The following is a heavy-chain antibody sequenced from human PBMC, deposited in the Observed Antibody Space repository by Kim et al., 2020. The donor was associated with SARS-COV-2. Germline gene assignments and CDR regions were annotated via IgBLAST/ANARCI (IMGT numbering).Heavy chain of an antibody. J-gene: IGHJ4*01. CDR2: IYYSGST. V-gene: IGHV4-39*01. Sequence: SETLSLTCTVSDDSISSSSNYWGWIRQPPGKGLEWIGSIYYSGSTYYNPSLKSRVSISVDTSKNQFSLRLGSVTAADTAVYYCARQGYTYGYLTPFFDY. CDR1: DDSISSSSNY. D-gene: IGHD5-18*01. CDR3: ARQGYTYGYLTPFFDY.